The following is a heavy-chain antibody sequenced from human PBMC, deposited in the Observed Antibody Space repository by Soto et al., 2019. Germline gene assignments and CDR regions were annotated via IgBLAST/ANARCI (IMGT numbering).Heavy chain of an antibody. CDR2: ISAYNGNT. J-gene: IGHJ6*02. V-gene: IGHV1-18*01. CDR3: ARDTCSGGSCYSGLWYYYYGMDV. D-gene: IGHD2-15*01. Sequence: ASVKVSCKASGYTFTSYGISWVRQAPGQGLEWMGWISAYNGNTNYAQKLQGRVTTTTDTSTSTAYMELRSLRSDDTAVYYCARDTCSGGSCYSGLWYYYYGMDVWGQGTTVTVS. CDR1: GYTFTSYG.